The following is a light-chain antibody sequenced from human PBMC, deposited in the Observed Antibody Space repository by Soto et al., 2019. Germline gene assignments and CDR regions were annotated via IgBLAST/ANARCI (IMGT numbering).Light chain of an antibody. CDR1: QSVSSY. CDR3: QQRSNWPTT. V-gene: IGKV3-11*01. Sequence: IVLTQSPATLSLSPGARATLSCLASQSVSSYLACYQQKPGQAHRLLIYAASNRATGIPARFSGSGSGTDFTLTISRLEPEDFAVYYCQQRSNWPTTFGQGTKVEIK. CDR2: AAS. J-gene: IGKJ1*01.